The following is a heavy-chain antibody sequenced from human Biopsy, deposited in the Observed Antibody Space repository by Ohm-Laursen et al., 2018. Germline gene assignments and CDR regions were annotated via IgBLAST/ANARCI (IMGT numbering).Heavy chain of an antibody. CDR3: ARATNSTGWPYYYFYGIDV. J-gene: IGHJ6*02. Sequence: SDTLSLTCIVSGGSISSYYWNWIRQPPGKGLEWIGYIYYSGSTNYNPSLKSRVTISVDTSKNQFSLRLNSVTAADTAVYYCARATNSTGWPYYYFYGIDVWGQGTTVTVSS. V-gene: IGHV4-59*07. CDR1: GGSISSYY. CDR2: IYYSGST. D-gene: IGHD2/OR15-2a*01.